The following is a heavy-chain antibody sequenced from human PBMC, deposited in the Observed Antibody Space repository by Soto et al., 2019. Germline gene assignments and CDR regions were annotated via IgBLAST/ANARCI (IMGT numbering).Heavy chain of an antibody. CDR1: GFTFSSYA. CDR2: ISYDGSNK. J-gene: IGHJ6*02. CDR3: ARDLVGKGSSSWYCGMDV. V-gene: IGHV3-30-3*01. D-gene: IGHD6-13*01. Sequence: QVQLVESGGGVVQPGRSPRLSCAASGFTFSSYAMHWVRQAPGKGLEWVAVISYDGSNKYYADSVKGRITISRDNSKNTLYLQMNSLRAEDTAVYYCARDLVGKGSSSWYCGMDVWGQGTTVTVSS.